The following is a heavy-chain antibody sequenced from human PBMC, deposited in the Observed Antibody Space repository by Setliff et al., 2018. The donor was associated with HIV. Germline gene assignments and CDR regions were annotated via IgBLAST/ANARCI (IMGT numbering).Heavy chain of an antibody. CDR1: GGSFSGSY. J-gene: IGHJ4*02. D-gene: IGHD6-19*01. CDR2: INHSGST. CDR3: TTSTVAGLFDY. Sequence: PSETLSLTCAVYGGSFSGSYWSWIRQPPGKDLEWIGEINHSGSTNYNPSLKSRVTISVDTSKTQFSLKLSSVIAADTAVYYCTTSTVAGLFDYWDQGAPVTVSS. V-gene: IGHV4-34*01.